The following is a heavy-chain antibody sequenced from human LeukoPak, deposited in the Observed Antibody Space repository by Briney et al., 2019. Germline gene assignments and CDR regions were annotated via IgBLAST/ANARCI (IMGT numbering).Heavy chain of an antibody. CDR3: ARGSVSYYDRGVFDI. CDR1: GGSINSYY. CDR2: ISYSGTT. D-gene: IGHD1-26*01. Sequence: PSETLSLTCTVSGGSINSYYWSWIRQSPGRGLEWIGYISYSGTTNYNPSLKSRVTMSVDTSKNQFSLKLSSVTAADTALYYCARGSVSYYDRGVFDIWGQGTRVTMSS. V-gene: IGHV4-59*01. J-gene: IGHJ3*02.